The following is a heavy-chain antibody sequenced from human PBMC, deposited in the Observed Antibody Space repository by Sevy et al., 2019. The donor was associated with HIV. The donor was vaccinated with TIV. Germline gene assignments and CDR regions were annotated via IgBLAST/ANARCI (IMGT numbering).Heavy chain of an antibody. J-gene: IGHJ4*02. D-gene: IGHD4-17*01. CDR2: FGFSGSTI. Sequence: GGPRSPSVAPSELPFVGYKLNWVRQAPGKGLGGVHFFGFSGSTISYSDTVKGRFTISRDNAKNSLFLQMNSLRAEDTAVYYCTRDLPPSATTVAHFDYWGQGTLVTVSS. V-gene: IGHV3-48*03. CDR3: TRDLPPSATTVAHFDY. CDR1: ELPFVGYK.